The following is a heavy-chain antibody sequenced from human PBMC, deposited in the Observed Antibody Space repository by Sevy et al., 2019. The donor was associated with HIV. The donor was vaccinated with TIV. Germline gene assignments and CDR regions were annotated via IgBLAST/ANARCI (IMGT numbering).Heavy chain of an antibody. CDR2: IYPDDSDI. D-gene: IGHD3-22*01. CDR1: GYRFTSYW. V-gene: IGHV5-51*01. CDR3: AGRGYDSTGYPQYYFDN. Sequence: GESLKISCKASGYRFTSYWIAWVRQMPGKGLEWMGIIYPDDSDIRYSPSLQGQVPISVDKSISTAYLQWSSLKASDTAMYFCAGRGYDSTGYPQYYFDNWGQGTLVTVSS. J-gene: IGHJ4*02.